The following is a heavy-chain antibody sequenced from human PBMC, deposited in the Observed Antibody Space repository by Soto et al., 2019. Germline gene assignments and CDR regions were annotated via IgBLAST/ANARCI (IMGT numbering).Heavy chain of an antibody. CDR1: GGSISSSSYY. CDR2: IYYSGST. D-gene: IGHD2-2*01. J-gene: IGHJ4*02. V-gene: IGHV4-39*01. CDR3: ARLTYQYCSSTSCYDLFRSY. Sequence: QLQLQESGPGLVKPSETLSLTCTVSGGSISSSSYYWGWIRQPPGKGLEWIGSIYYSGSTYYNPSLKSRATLSEDTSKILPSLKLDSGTAPNSAVYYCARLTYQYCSSTSCYDLFRSYWCQVPLPTASS.